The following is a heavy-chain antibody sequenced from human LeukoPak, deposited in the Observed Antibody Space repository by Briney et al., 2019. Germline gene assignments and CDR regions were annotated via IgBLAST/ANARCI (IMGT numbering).Heavy chain of an antibody. CDR3: ARDYQAGGDY. V-gene: IGHV1-2*02. CDR2: INPNSGDT. Sequence: ASVKVSCKAPGYTFTGYYIHWVRQAPGQGLEWMGWINPNSGDTNYAQKFQGRVTMTRDTSINTVYMELSRLGSDDTAVFYCARDYQAGGDYWGQGTLVTVSS. D-gene: IGHD3-16*01. CDR1: GYTFTGYY. J-gene: IGHJ4*02.